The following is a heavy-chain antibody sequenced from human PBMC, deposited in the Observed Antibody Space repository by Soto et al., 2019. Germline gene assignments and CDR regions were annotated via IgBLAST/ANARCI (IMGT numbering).Heavy chain of an antibody. D-gene: IGHD3-10*01. CDR3: ARWDYGSGSSYYYYYGMDV. CDR1: GFTFSSYA. J-gene: IGHJ6*02. CDR2: ISYDGSNK. V-gene: IGHV3-30-3*01. Sequence: QVPLVESGGGVVQPGRSLRLSCAASGFTFSSYAMHWVRQAPGKGLEWVAVISYDGSNKYYADSVKGRFTISRDNSKNALYRQMTSLRAEDTAVYYCARWDYGSGSSYYYYYGMDVWGQGTTVTVSS.